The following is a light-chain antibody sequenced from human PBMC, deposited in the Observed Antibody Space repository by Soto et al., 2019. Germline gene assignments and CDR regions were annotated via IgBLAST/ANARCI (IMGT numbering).Light chain of an antibody. J-gene: IGKJ1*01. Sequence: EIVMTQSPATLSLSPGERATLSCRASQSVGTNVAWFQQKPGQPLRLLMYGAATWASGIPVRFSGSGSGTDFTLTISSLQSEDFAVYYCQQYNNRPQTFGQGTKVDI. CDR2: GAA. CDR1: QSVGTN. CDR3: QQYNNRPQT. V-gene: IGKV3-15*01.